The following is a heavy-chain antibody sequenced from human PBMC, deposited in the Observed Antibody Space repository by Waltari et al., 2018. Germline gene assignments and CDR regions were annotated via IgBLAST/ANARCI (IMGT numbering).Heavy chain of an antibody. V-gene: IGHV4-59*01. CDR1: GHSISSDY. J-gene: IGHJ3*02. Sequence: QVQLQESGSGLVKPSEPLSLTCTVSGHSISSDYWSWIRQTPGKGLEWIAYIYNSGSTNYNPSLKSRVNIIVDTSKNQFSLKLRFVTAADSAVYYCARGPPFDIWGQGTMVTVSS. CDR3: ARGPPFDI. CDR2: IYNSGST.